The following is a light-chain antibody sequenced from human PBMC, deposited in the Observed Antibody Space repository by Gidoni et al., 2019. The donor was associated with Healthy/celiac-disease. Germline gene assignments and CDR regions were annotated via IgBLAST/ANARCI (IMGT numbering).Light chain of an antibody. J-gene: IGKJ4*01. Sequence: DIVMTQSPDSLAVSLGERATINCKSSQSVLYSSNNKNYLAWYQQKPGQPPKLLIYWASTRESGVPDRFSGSGSGTDFTLTISSLQAEDVAVYYCQQYYEGSTFXGXTKVEIK. CDR1: QSVLYSSNNKNY. CDR3: QQYYEGST. CDR2: WAS. V-gene: IGKV4-1*01.